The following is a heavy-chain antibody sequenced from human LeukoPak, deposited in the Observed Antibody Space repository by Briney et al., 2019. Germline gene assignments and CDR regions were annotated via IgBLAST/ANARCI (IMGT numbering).Heavy chain of an antibody. V-gene: IGHV4-59*01. J-gene: IGHJ5*02. CDR1: GSSISSYY. CDR2: MYYSGST. Sequence: SETLSLTCTVSGSSISSYYWSWIRQPPGKGLEWIGYMYYSGSTNYNPSLKSRVTISGDTSKNQFSLKLSSVTAADTAVYYCARAERRYWFDPWGQGTLVTVSS. D-gene: IGHD1-1*01. CDR3: ARAERRYWFDP.